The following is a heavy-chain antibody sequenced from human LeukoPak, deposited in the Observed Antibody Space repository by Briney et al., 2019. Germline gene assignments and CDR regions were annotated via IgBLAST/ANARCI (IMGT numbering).Heavy chain of an antibody. J-gene: IGHJ4*02. V-gene: IGHV1-2*02. Sequence: ASVKVSCKASGYTFTGYYMHWVRQAPGQGLEWMGWINPNSGGTNYAQKFQGRVTMTRDTSISTAYMELSRLRSDDTAVYYCARVNPKVYCSGTSCPLGYWGQGTLVTVSS. CDR1: GYTFTGYY. D-gene: IGHD2-2*01. CDR2: INPNSGGT. CDR3: ARVNPKVYCSGTSCPLGY.